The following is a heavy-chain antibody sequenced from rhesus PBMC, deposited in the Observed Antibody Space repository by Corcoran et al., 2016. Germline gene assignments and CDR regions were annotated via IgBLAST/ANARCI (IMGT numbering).Heavy chain of an antibody. D-gene: IGHD2-8*01. CDR1: GGSTSDSYY. V-gene: IGHV4-106*01. CDR3: ARDGGYCSGGVCYGHFDY. J-gene: IGHJ4*01. Sequence: QVQLQESGPGLVKPSETLSLTCAVSGGSTSDSYYLSWNRQHPGKGLEWIGYIYGSGGSTYYNPSLKSRVTISTDTSKNQFSLKLSSVTAADTAVYYCARDGGYCSGGVCYGHFDYWGQGVLVTVSS. CDR2: IYGSGGST.